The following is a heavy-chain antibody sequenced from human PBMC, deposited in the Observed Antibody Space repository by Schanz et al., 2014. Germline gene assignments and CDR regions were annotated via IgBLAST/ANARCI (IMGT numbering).Heavy chain of an antibody. CDR2: ISGSGGNT. J-gene: IGHJ4*02. CDR3: AKDAENTAMITDYFDY. D-gene: IGHD5-18*01. Sequence: QVQLVESGGGVVQPGRSLRLSCAASGFTFSSYGMHWVRQAPGRGLEWVSIISGSGGNTYYADAVRGRFTISRDNSKTTVYLQMNSLRAEDTAVYYCAKDAENTAMITDYFDYWGQGAPVTVSS. V-gene: IGHV3-NL1*01. CDR1: GFTFSSYG.